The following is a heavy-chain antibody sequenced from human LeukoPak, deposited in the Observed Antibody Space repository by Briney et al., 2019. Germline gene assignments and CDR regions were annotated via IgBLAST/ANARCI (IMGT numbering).Heavy chain of an antibody. V-gene: IGHV3-11*01. J-gene: IGHJ6*02. CDR1: GFTFSDYY. CDR2: ISSSGSTI. D-gene: IGHD6-13*01. Sequence: GGSLRLSCAASGFTFSDYYTSWIRQAPGKGLEWVSYISSSGSTIYYADSVKGRFTISRDNAKNSLYLQMNSLRAEDTAVYYCARDSTVVAAAGFYYYYGMDVWGQGTTVTVSS. CDR3: ARDSTVVAAAGFYYYYGMDV.